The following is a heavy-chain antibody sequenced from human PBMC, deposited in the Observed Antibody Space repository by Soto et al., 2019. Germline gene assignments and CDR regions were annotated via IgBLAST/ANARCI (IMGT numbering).Heavy chain of an antibody. V-gene: IGHV3-30*18. CDR3: AKGRYVSYFDH. D-gene: IGHD1-20*01. J-gene: IGHJ4*02. Sequence: QVQLVESGGGVVQPGRSLRLSCAASGFAFSNYGIHWVRQAPGKGLQWVAFISYDGSKKYYADSVKGRFTISRDNSKNTLYLQMNSLRADDTAVCYCAKGRYVSYFDHWGQGTLVTVSS. CDR2: ISYDGSKK. CDR1: GFAFSNYG.